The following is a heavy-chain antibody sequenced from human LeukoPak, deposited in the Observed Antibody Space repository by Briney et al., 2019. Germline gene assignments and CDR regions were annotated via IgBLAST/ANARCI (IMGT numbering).Heavy chain of an antibody. D-gene: IGHD3-22*01. CDR1: GYTFTSYD. J-gene: IGHJ5*02. CDR2: MNPNSGYT. CDR3: ARGSLDFYYDSSGYYGFDP. V-gene: IGHV1-8*01. Sequence: GASVKVSCKASGYTFTSYDINWVRQATGQGLEWMGWMNPNSGYTGYAQKFQGRVTMTRNTSISTAYMELSSLRSEDTAVYYCARGSLDFYYDSSGYYGFDPWGQGTLVTVSS.